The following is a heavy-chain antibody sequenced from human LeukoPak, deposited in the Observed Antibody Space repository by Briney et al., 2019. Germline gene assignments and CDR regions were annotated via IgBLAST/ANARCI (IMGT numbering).Heavy chain of an antibody. Sequence: GGSLRLSCAASGFSFSNYAMNCVRQAPGKGLEWVSSIGGSGDSTYYADSVKGRFTISRDNSKNTLLLQMNSLRADDTAVYYCAKDRAPSGTYGFDYWGQGTLVTVSS. CDR3: AKDRAPSGTYGFDY. CDR1: GFSFSNYA. D-gene: IGHD1-26*01. CDR2: IGGSGDST. J-gene: IGHJ4*02. V-gene: IGHV3-23*01.